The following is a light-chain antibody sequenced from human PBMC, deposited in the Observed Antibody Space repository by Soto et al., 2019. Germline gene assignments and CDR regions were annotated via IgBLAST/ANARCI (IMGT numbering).Light chain of an antibody. CDR3: CSYAGIYSYV. Sequence: QSALTQPRSVSRSPGQSVTISCTGTSSDVGAYNYVSWYQQHPGQAPKVVVYDVTKRPSGVPDRFSGSKSGNTASLTISGLQAEDESDYYCCSYAGIYSYVFGSGTKLTVL. J-gene: IGLJ1*01. CDR1: SSDVGAYNY. V-gene: IGLV2-11*01. CDR2: DVT.